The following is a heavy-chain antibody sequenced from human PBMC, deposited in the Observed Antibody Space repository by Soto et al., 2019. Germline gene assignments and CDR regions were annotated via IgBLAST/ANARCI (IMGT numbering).Heavy chain of an antibody. V-gene: IGHV4-31*03. D-gene: IGHD6-13*01. CDR1: GGSFRSGAYH. CDR2: ISYRGIT. Sequence: QVQLQESGPGLVKPSQTLSLTCTVSGGSFRSGAYHWSWVRQHPGQGLEWIASISYRGITYSNPSLKSRLSMSLDTSKNQFSLNLTSVTAADTAVYHCARMSATGTRWFDPWGQGTLVTVSS. CDR3: ARMSATGTRWFDP. J-gene: IGHJ5*02.